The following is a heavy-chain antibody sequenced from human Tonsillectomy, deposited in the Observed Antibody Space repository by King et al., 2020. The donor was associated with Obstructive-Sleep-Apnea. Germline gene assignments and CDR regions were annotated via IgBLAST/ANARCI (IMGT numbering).Heavy chain of an antibody. CDR1: GGSFSDYY. CDR3: ARGIFGVVITYYYYGMDV. V-gene: IGHV4-34*01. D-gene: IGHD3-3*01. J-gene: IGHJ6*02. CDR2: INHSGST. Sequence: VQLQQWGAGLLKPSETLSLTCAVYGGSFSDYYWGWIRQPPGKGLEWIGEINHSGSTNYNPSLKSRVTISVDTSKNKFSLKLSSVTAADTAVYYCARGIFGVVITYYYYGMDVWGQGTTVTVSS.